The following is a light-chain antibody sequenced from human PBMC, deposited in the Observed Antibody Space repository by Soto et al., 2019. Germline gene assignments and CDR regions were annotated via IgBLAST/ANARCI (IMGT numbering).Light chain of an antibody. J-gene: IGKJ1*01. Sequence: DIVMTQSPDSLAVSLGERATINCKSSQSVLYSPNNKSYLAWYQQKPGQPPKLLIYWASTRESGVPDRLSGSGSGTDFTLTISSLQAEDVAVYYCQQYYSPPWTFGQGTKVEIK. CDR3: QQYYSPPWT. CDR2: WAS. V-gene: IGKV4-1*01. CDR1: QSVLYSPNNKSY.